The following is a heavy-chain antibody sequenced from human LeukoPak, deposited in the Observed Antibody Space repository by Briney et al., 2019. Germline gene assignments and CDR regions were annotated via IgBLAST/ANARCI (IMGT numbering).Heavy chain of an antibody. Sequence: GGSLRLSCAASGFTFDDYGLSWVRQAPGKGLEWVSGINWNGGSTGYADSVKGRFTISRDNAKKSLYLQMNTLRAEDTALYYCARDKGTSYLSSFDYWGQGALVTVSS. CDR1: GFTFDDYG. CDR2: INWNGGST. J-gene: IGHJ4*02. V-gene: IGHV3-20*04. D-gene: IGHD6-6*01. CDR3: ARDKGTSYLSSFDY.